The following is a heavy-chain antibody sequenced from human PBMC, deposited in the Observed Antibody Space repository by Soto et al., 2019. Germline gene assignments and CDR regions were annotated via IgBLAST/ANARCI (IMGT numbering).Heavy chain of an antibody. V-gene: IGHV4-30-2*01. J-gene: IGHJ6*02. CDR2: IYHSGST. D-gene: IGHD3-22*01. CDR1: GGSISSGGYS. CDR3: ARFQVYYYDSSGYEGDYYYGMDV. Sequence: SETLSLTCAVSGGSISSGGYSWSWIRQPPGKGLEWIGYIYHSGSTYYNPSLKSRVTISVDRSKNQFSLKLSSVTAADTAVYYCARFQVYYYDSSGYEGDYYYGMDVWGQGTTVTVSS.